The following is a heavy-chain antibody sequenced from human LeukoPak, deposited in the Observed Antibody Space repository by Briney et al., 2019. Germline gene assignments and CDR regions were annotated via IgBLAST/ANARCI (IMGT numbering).Heavy chain of an antibody. CDR1: GASISPYY. D-gene: IGHD1-26*01. CDR3: ATARWEPHFDY. V-gene: IGHV4-59*08. CDR2: IYYSGST. J-gene: IGHJ4*02. Sequence: PSETLSLTCTVSGASISPYYWSWFRQPPGKGLEWIGYIYYSGSTNYNPSLKSRVTISVDTSKNQFSLKLSSVTAADTAVYCCATARWEPHFDYWGQGTLVTVSS.